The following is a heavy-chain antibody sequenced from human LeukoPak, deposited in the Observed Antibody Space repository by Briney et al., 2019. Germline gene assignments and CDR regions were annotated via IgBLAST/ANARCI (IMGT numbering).Heavy chain of an antibody. V-gene: IGHV4-39*01. CDR3: ARHSGPGASHFDY. J-gene: IGHJ4*02. CDR1: GGSISSSSYY. CDR2: IYYTGST. D-gene: IGHD1-26*01. Sequence: SETLSLTCTVSGGSISSSSYYWGWIRQPPGKGREWIGSIYYTGSTYYNPSLNSRVTVSVDTSKNLFSLKLSSVTAADTAVYYCARHSGPGASHFDYWGQGTLVTVSS.